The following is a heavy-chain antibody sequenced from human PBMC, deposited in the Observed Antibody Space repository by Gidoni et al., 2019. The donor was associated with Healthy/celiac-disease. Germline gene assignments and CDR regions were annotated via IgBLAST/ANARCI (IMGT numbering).Heavy chain of an antibody. CDR3: ARGSLNSLFLVTMVRGASRTYGMDV. D-gene: IGHD3-10*01. CDR2: INHSGST. V-gene: IGHV4-34*01. J-gene: IGHJ6*02. CDR1: GGSFSGYY. Sequence: QVQLQQWGAGLLKPSETLSLTCAVYGGSFSGYYWSWIRQPPGKGLEWIGEINHSGSTNYNPSLKSRVTISVDTSKNQFSLKLSSVTAADTAVYYCARGSLNSLFLVTMVRGASRTYGMDVWGQGTTVTISS.